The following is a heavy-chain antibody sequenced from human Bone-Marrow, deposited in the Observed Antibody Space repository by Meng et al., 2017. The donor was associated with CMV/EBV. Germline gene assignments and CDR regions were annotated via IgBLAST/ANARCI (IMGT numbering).Heavy chain of an antibody. CDR2: ISGDGTST. CDR3: ATVPGIAMAGSDY. V-gene: IGHV3-74*01. Sequence: ASGITFRNYWMNWVRQAPGKGLMWVSRISGDGTSTSYADSVNGRFTISRDNAKKTLYLQMNSLRAEDTAVYYCATVPGIAMAGSDYWGQGTLVTVSS. D-gene: IGHD6-19*01. J-gene: IGHJ4*02. CDR1: GITFRNYW.